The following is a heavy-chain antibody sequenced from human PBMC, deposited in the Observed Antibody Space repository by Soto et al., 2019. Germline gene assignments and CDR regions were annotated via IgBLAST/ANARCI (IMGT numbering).Heavy chain of an antibody. CDR3: ARDESVVAASGYYYGMDV. D-gene: IGHD2-15*01. CDR2: INAGNGNT. V-gene: IGHV1-3*01. J-gene: IGHJ6*02. CDR1: GYTFTSYA. Sequence: GASVKVSCNASGYTFTSYAMHWVRQAPGQRLEWMGWINAGNGNTKYSQKFQGRVTITRDTSASTAYMELSSLRSEDTAVYYCARDESVVAASGYYYGMDVWGQGTTVTVSS.